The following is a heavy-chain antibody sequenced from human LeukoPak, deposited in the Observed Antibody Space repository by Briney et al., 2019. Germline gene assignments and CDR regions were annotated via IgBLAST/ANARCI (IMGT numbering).Heavy chain of an antibody. V-gene: IGHV3-21*04. CDR2: ISSSSSYI. CDR3: AKVYKCNFWMRGRTFHY. J-gene: IGHJ4*02. D-gene: IGHD3-3*01. CDR1: GFTFSSYS. Sequence: GGSLRLSCAASGFTFSSYSMNWVRQAPGKGLEWVSSISSSSSYIYYEDSVKGRFTISRDNSKNTLYLQMNSLRAEDTAVYYCAKVYKCNFWMRGRTFHYWAQGTLVSLSS.